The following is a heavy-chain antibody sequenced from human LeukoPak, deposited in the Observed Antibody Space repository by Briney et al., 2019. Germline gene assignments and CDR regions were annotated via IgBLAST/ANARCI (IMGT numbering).Heavy chain of an antibody. CDR3: TREERGYIPAF. CDR2: VSYDGSWD. V-gene: IGHV3-30*01. J-gene: IGHJ4*02. D-gene: IGHD3-16*02. CDR1: GFTFSNYA. Sequence: GGSLRLPCAASGFTFSNYAMHWVRQTPGKGLEWVAFVSYDGSWDSHSDSVKGRFTISRDDSKNTLYLQMTRLRAEDTAVYYCTREERGYIPAFWGQGTLVTVSS.